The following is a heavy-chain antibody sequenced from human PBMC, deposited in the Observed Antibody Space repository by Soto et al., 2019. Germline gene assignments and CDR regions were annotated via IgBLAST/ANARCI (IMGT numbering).Heavy chain of an antibody. D-gene: IGHD3-10*01. CDR3: VRMGPQWFGELPIRSWGYFDL. V-gene: IGHV3-64D*06. CDR1: GFTFSSYA. Sequence: EVQLVESGGGLVQPGGSLRLSCSASGFTFSSYAMHWVRQAPGKGLEYVSAISSNGGSTYYADSVKGRFTISRDNSKNTLYLQMSSLRAEDTAVYYCVRMGPQWFGELPIRSWGYFDLWGRGTLVTVSS. CDR2: ISSNGGST. J-gene: IGHJ2*01.